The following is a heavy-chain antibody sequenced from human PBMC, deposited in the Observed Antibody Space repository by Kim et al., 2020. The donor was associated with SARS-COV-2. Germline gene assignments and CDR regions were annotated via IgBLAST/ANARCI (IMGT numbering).Heavy chain of an antibody. CDR2: ISYDGSNK. CDR3: ARTRTQDYGGNMAHDAFDI. CDR1: GFTFSSYA. D-gene: IGHD4-17*01. V-gene: IGHV3-30*04. Sequence: GGSLRLSCAASGFTFSSYAMHWVRQAPGKGLEWVAVISYDGSNKYYADSVKGRFTISRDNSKNTLYLQMNSLRAEDTAVYYCARTRTQDYGGNMAHDAFDIWGQGTMVTVSS. J-gene: IGHJ3*02.